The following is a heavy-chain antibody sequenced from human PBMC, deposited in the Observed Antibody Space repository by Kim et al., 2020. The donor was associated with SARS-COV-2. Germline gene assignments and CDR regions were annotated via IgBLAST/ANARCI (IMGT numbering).Heavy chain of an antibody. V-gene: IGHV7-4-1*02. D-gene: IGHD2-2*01. J-gene: IGHJ4*02. Sequence: AQGFHGRFVFALDTSVSTAYLQISSLKAEDTAVYYCARDRLVVSPGAFDYWGQGTLVTVSS. CDR3: ARDRLVVSPGAFDY.